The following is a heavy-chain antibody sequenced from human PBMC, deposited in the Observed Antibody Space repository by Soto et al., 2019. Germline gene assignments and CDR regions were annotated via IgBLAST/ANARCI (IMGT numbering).Heavy chain of an antibody. CDR1: GGSISSGDYY. D-gene: IGHD2-2*02. Sequence: QVQLQESGPGLVKPSQTLSLTCTVSGGSISSGDYYWSWIRQHPGKGLEWIGHIFYSGSTDYNPSLKSRLTLSVDTSKNQFALKLSSVAAADTAVYYCARGPHIPYWGQGPLVTVSS. V-gene: IGHV4-31*03. CDR3: ARGPHIPY. CDR2: IFYSGST. J-gene: IGHJ4*02.